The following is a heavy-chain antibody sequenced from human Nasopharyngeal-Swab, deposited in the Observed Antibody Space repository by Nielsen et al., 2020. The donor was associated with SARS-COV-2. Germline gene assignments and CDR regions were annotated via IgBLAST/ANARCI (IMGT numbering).Heavy chain of an antibody. Sequence: GESLKISCAASGFTFSSYAMSWVRQAPGKGLEWVSAISGSGGSTYYADSVKGRFTISRDNSKNTLYLQMNSLRAEDTAVYYCTRRDLPGSNSPSEGQWDAFDIWGQGTMVTVSS. CDR1: GFTFSSYA. V-gene: IGHV3-23*01. CDR2: ISGSGGST. D-gene: IGHD1-1*01. J-gene: IGHJ3*02. CDR3: TRRDLPGSNSPSEGQWDAFDI.